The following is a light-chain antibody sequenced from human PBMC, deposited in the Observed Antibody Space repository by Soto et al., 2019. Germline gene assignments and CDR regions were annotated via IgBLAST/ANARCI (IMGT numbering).Light chain of an antibody. V-gene: IGKV3-20*01. CDR3: QQYGGSPTYT. CDR1: QSVSSIY. Sequence: EIVLTQSPGTLSLSPGERATLSCRASQSVSSIYLAWYQQKPGQAPRLLIYRASSRATGIPDRFSGSGSGTDCTLTISRLEPEDFAVYYCQQYGGSPTYTFGQGTKLEIK. J-gene: IGKJ2*01. CDR2: RAS.